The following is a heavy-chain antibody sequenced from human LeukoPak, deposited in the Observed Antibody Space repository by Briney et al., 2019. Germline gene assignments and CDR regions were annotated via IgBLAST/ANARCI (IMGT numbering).Heavy chain of an antibody. CDR3: ARDQHRGGYYAV. J-gene: IGHJ4*02. D-gene: IGHD3-22*01. CDR1: GGSISSSSYY. Sequence: SETLSLTCTVSGGSISSSSYYWGWIRQPPGKGLEWIGSIYYSGSTYYNPSLKSRVTISVDTSKNQFSLKLSSVTAADTAVYYCARDQHRGGYYAVWGQGTLVTVSS. V-gene: IGHV4-39*07. CDR2: IYYSGST.